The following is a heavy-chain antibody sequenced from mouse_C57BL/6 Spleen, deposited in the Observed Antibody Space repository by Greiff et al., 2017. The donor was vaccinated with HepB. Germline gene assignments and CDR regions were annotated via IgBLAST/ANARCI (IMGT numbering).Heavy chain of an antibody. D-gene: IGHD2-4*01. Sequence: VQLQQSGAELVRPGASVKLSCKASGYTFTDYYINWVKQRPGQGLEWIARIYPGSGNTYYNEKFKGKATLTAEKSSSTAYMQLSSLTSEDSAVYFCARRGGIYYDYDAGDYFDYWGQGTTLTVSS. V-gene: IGHV1-76*01. CDR2: IYPGSGNT. CDR3: ARRGGIYYDYDAGDYFDY. CDR1: GYTFTDYY. J-gene: IGHJ2*01.